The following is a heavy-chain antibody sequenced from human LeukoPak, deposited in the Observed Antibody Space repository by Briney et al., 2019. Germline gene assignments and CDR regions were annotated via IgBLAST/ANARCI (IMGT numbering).Heavy chain of an antibody. CDR1: GFSFSEND. D-gene: IGHD6-19*01. Sequence: GGSLRLSCAASGFSFSENDMHWVRQAPGKGLEWVAVIWFDGKNKYYADSVKGRFTISRDNSGNTLFLEMNSLRVDDSAVYYCAKDRAVAGSDTRYYFENWGQGTLVTVS. CDR3: AKDRAVAGSDTRYYFEN. CDR2: IWFDGKNK. J-gene: IGHJ4*02. V-gene: IGHV3-33*06.